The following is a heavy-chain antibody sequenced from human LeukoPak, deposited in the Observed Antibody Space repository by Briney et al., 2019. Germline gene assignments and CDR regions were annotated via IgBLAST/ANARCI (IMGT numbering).Heavy chain of an antibody. D-gene: IGHD3-10*01. Sequence: TGGSLRLSCAASAFTFSSYAMSWVRQAPGKGLEWVSAISGSGGNTYYADSVKGRFTISRDNSKNTLYLQMNSLRAEGTAVYYCARYYGSGSYWTDYWGQGTLVTVSS. CDR1: AFTFSSYA. CDR3: ARYYGSGSYWTDY. J-gene: IGHJ4*02. V-gene: IGHV3-23*01. CDR2: ISGSGGNT.